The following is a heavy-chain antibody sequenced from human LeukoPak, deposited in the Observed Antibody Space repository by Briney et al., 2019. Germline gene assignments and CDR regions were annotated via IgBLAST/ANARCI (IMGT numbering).Heavy chain of an antibody. Sequence: SGTLSLTCTVSGGSISSYYWSWIRQPPGKGLEWIGYIYYSGSTSYNPSLKSRVTISVDTSKNQFSLKLSSVTAADTAVYYCARGYSGSYGRFDYWGQGTLVTVSS. V-gene: IGHV4-59*01. CDR1: GGSISSYY. J-gene: IGHJ4*02. D-gene: IGHD1-26*01. CDR2: IYYSGST. CDR3: ARGYSGSYGRFDY.